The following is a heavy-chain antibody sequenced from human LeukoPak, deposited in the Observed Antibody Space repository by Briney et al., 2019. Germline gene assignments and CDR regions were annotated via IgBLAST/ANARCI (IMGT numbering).Heavy chain of an antibody. J-gene: IGHJ6*03. V-gene: IGHV3-30*02. D-gene: IGHD3-16*01. Sequence: QPGGSLRLSCAASGFTFSSYGMHWVRQAPGKGLEWVAFIRYDGSNKYYADSVKGRFTISRDNSKNTLYLQMNSLRAEDTAVYYCAKARYGYHYYYYMDVWGKGTTVTVSS. CDR1: GFTFSSYG. CDR3: AKARYGYHYYYYMDV. CDR2: IRYDGSNK.